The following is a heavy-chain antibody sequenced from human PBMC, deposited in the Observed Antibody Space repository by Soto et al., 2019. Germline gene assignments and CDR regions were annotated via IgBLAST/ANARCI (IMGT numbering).Heavy chain of an antibody. CDR1: GFTFSSYA. J-gene: IGHJ4*02. CDR3: AKDGELLVFDY. V-gene: IGHV3-23*01. CDR2: VSGSGGST. Sequence: EVQLLESGGGLVQPGGSLRLSCEASGFTFSSYAMSWVRQGPGKGLEWVSAVSGSGGSTYYADSVKGRFTISRDNSKNTLYLQMNNLRAEDTAVYYCAKDGELLVFDYWGQGTLVTVSS. D-gene: IGHD3-10*01.